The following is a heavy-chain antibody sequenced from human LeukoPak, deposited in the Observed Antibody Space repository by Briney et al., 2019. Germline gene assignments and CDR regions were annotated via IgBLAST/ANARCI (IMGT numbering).Heavy chain of an antibody. CDR1: GASISDYY. J-gene: IGHJ3*01. CDR3: ARRFRTGGNLHHDAYDV. Sequence: ETLSLTCTVSGASISDYYWGWIRQPPGKGLEWIGHIYSVGSPTCSPSLMSRVSISVDTSKNQFSLELSSVTAADTAVYYCARRFRTGGNLHHDAYDVWGQGTVVTVSS. D-gene: IGHD1-14*01. CDR2: IYSVGSP. V-gene: IGHV4-4*09.